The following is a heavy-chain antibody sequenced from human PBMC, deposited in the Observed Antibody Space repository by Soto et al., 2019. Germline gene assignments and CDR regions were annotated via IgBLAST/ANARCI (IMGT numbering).Heavy chain of an antibody. CDR2: ISGSGGST. CDR1: GFTFSSYA. D-gene: IGHD3-3*01. CDR3: AKEGGATIFGVVTDAFDI. J-gene: IGHJ3*02. V-gene: IGHV3-23*01. Sequence: PGGSLRLSCAASGFTFSSYAMNWVRQAPGKGLEWVSAISGSGGSTYYADSVKGRFTISRDNSKNTLYLQMNSLRAEDTAVYYCAKEGGATIFGVVTDAFDIWGQGTMVTVSS.